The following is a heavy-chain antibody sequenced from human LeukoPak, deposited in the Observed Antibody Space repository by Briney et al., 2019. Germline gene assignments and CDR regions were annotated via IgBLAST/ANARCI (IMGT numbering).Heavy chain of an antibody. V-gene: IGHV4-4*07. CDR1: GGSISSYY. D-gene: IGHD2-8*01. J-gene: IGHJ1*01. Sequence: SETLSLTCTVSGGSISSYYWSWIRQPAGKGLEWIGRIYTSGSTNYNPSLKSRVTMSVDTSKNQFSLKLSSVTAADTAVYYCAREAPVYSLEHVEYFQHWGQGTLVTVSS. CDR2: IYTSGST. CDR3: AREAPVYSLEHVEYFQH.